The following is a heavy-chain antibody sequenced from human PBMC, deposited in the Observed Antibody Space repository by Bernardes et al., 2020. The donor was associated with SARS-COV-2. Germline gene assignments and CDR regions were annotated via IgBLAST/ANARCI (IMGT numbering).Heavy chain of an antibody. Sequence: SETLSLTCTVSGGSISSSSWGWIRQPPGKGLEWIGSIYYSGSTYYNPSLKSRVTISVDTSKNQFSLRLSSVTAADTAVYYCARSPILYDSSGFYPDGFDIWGQGTVGTVSS. CDR1: GGSISSSS. CDR2: IYYSGST. CDR3: ARSPILYDSSGFYPDGFDI. J-gene: IGHJ3*02. D-gene: IGHD3-22*01. V-gene: IGHV4-39*01.